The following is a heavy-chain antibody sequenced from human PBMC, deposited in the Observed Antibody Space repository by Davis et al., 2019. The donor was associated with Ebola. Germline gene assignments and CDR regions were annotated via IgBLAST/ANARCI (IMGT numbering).Heavy chain of an antibody. J-gene: IGHJ6*02. CDR3: ARGDLQYQLRRRGYYGMDV. V-gene: IGHV3-66*03. CDR2: IYTYDRT. CDR1: EFTVSSHD. D-gene: IGHD2-2*01. Sequence: GESLKISCAASEFTVSSHDMTWVRQAPGKGLEWVSVIYTYDRTYYADSVKGRFTISRDNSKNTLYLQMGSLRAEDMAVYYCARGDLQYQLRRRGYYGMDVWGQGTTVTVSS.